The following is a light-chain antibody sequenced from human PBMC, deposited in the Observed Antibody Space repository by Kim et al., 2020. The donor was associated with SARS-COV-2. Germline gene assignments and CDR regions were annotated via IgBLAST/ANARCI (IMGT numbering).Light chain of an antibody. CDR1: SGHSGNA. Sequence: CRGASVKLTCTLNSGHSGNAIAGHQQQPEKGPRYLMKVNNDGSHSKGDGIPDRFSGSSSGAERYLTISSLQSVDEADYYCQSWGVFGGGTKLTVL. CDR3: QSWGV. V-gene: IGLV4-69*01. CDR2: VNNDGSH. J-gene: IGLJ3*02.